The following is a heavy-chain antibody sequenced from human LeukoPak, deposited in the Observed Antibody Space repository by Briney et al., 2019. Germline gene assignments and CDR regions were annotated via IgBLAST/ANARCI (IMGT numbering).Heavy chain of an antibody. CDR2: IYYSGST. V-gene: IGHV4-59*01. J-gene: IGHJ4*02. Sequence: SETLSLTCSVSGDSISSYYWSWIRQPPGKGLEWIGYIYYSGSTNYNPSPKSRLTISVDTSKNQFFLKLSSVTAADTAMYYCARDGGYYGDHWGQGTLVTVSS. D-gene: IGHD3-22*01. CDR3: ARDGGYYGDH. CDR1: GDSISSYY.